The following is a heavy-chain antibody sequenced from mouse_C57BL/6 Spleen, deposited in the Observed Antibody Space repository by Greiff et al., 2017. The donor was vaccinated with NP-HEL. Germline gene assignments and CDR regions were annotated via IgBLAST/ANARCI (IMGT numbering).Heavy chain of an antibody. J-gene: IGHJ1*03. CDR2: IWSGGST. CDR3: ARREVYQGYFDV. V-gene: IGHV2-2*01. CDR1: GFSLTSYG. D-gene: IGHD2-1*01. Sequence: VKLQESGPGLVQPSQSLSITCTVSGFSLTSYGVHWVRQSPGKGLEWLGVIWSGGSTDYNAAFISRLSISKDNSKSQVFFKMNSRQADDTAIYYCARREVYQGYFDVRGTGTTVTVSS.